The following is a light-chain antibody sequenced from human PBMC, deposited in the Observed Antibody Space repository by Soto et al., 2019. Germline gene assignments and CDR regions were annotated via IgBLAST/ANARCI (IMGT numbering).Light chain of an antibody. CDR2: RNT. J-gene: IGLJ1*01. CDR1: SSNIGAGFD. Sequence: QSVLTQPPSVSGAPGQRVTISCTGSSSNIGAGFDVHWYQQLPGAAPKLLIYRNTNRPSGVPDRFSASKSGSSASLAITGLQAADEADYYCQSYDNSLVFGTGTKLTVL. CDR3: QSYDNSLV. V-gene: IGLV1-40*01.